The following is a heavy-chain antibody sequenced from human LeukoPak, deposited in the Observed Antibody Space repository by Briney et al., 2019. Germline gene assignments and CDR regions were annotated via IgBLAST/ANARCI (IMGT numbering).Heavy chain of an antibody. CDR2: INHSGST. D-gene: IGHD6-19*01. J-gene: IGHJ4*02. CDR3: SIAVAGTGIDY. Sequence: GSLRLSCAASGFTFSSYAMSWVRQAPGKGLEWIGEINHSGSTNYNPSLKSRVTISVDTSKNQFSLKLSSVTAADTAVYYCSIAVAGTGIDYWGQGTLVTVSS. V-gene: IGHV4-34*08. CDR1: GFTFSSYA.